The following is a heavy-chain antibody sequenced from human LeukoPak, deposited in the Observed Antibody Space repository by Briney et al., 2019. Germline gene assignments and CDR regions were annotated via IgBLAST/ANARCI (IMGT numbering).Heavy chain of an antibody. CDR2: VNAGNGNT. Sequence: APVKVSCKASGYTFTSYAMHWVRQAPGQRLEWMGWVNAGNGNTKYSQKFQGRVSITRDTSASTAYMELSSLRSEDTAVYYCATTRQLVSYFDHWGQGTLVTVSS. V-gene: IGHV1-3*01. CDR3: ATTRQLVSYFDH. D-gene: IGHD6-13*01. J-gene: IGHJ4*02. CDR1: GYTFTSYA.